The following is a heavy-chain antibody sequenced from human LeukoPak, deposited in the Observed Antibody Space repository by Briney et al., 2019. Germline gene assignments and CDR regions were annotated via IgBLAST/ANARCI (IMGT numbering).Heavy chain of an antibody. CDR1: GFTFSTYS. Sequence: GGSLRLSCAASGFTFSTYSMNWVRQAPGKGLEWVSSISSSSVYIYYADSVKGRFTISRDNAKNSLYLQMNSLRAEDTAVYYCARDAADYIVVSDWGQGTLVTVSS. CDR3: ARDAADYIVVSD. V-gene: IGHV3-21*01. CDR2: ISSSSVYI. D-gene: IGHD2-15*01. J-gene: IGHJ4*02.